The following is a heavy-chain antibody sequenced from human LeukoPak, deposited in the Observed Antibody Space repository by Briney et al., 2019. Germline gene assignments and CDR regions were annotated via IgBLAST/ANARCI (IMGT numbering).Heavy chain of an antibody. V-gene: IGHV3-33*01. CDR3: ARAGGSGRRYGMDV. CDR1: GFTFSSFG. J-gene: IGHJ6*02. CDR2: IWFDGSNK. D-gene: IGHD3-10*01. Sequence: GGSLRLSCAASGFTFSSFGMHWVRQAPGKGLEWVVLIWFDGSNKYYADSVKGRFTISRDNSKNTLYLQMNSLRAEDTAVYYCARAGGSGRRYGMDVWGQGTTVTVSS.